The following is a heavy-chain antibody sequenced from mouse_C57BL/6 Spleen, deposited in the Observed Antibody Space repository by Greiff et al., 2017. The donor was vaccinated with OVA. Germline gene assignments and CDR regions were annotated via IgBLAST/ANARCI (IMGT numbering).Heavy chain of an antibody. Sequence: DVQLVESGGGLVQPKGSLKLSCAASGFSFNTYAMNWVRQAPGKGLEWVARIRSKSNNYATYYADSVKDRFTISRDDSESMLYLQMNNLKTEDTAMYYCVRYYGSPYYAMDYWGQGTSVTVSS. CDR1: GFSFNTYA. V-gene: IGHV10-1*01. CDR2: IRSKSNNYAT. J-gene: IGHJ4*01. D-gene: IGHD1-1*01. CDR3: VRYYGSPYYAMDY.